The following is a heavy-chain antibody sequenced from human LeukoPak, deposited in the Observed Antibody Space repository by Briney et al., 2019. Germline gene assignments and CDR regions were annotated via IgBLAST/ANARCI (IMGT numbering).Heavy chain of an antibody. V-gene: IGHV1-69*04. J-gene: IGHJ5*02. CDR1: GGTFSSYA. CDR3: ARDSTPSYYYDSSGYYEFDP. Sequence: SVKVSCKASGGTFSSYAISWVRQAPGQGLEWMGRIIPILGIANYAQKFQGRVTITADKSTSTAYMELSSLRSEDTAVYYCARDSTPSYYYDSSGYYEFDPWGQGTLVTVSS. D-gene: IGHD3-22*01. CDR2: IIPILGIA.